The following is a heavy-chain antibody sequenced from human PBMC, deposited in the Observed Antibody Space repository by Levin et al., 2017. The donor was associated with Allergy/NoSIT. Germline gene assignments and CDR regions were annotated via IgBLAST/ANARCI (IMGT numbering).Heavy chain of an antibody. J-gene: IGHJ4*02. CDR2: INHSGST. V-gene: IGHV4-34*01. CDR3: ARDRIKGYSYGRYFDY. D-gene: IGHD5-18*01. CDR1: GGSFSGYY. Sequence: KSSETLSLTCAVYGGSFSGYYWSWIRQPPGKGLEWIGEINHSGSTNYNPSLKSRVTISVDTSKNQFSLKLSSVTAADTAVYYCARDRIKGYSYGRYFDYWGQGTLVTVSS.